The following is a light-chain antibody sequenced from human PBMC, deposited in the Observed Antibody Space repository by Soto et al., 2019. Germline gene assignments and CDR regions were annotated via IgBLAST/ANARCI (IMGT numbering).Light chain of an antibody. CDR1: NISSKS. CDR3: QVWDSNTDHLV. Sequence: SYELTQPPSVSVAPGQTARISCGGNNISSKSVHWFQQRPGQAPVLIVYDDRDRPSGIPERFSGSNSGNTATLTISRVEAGDEADYYCQVWDSNTDHLVFGGGTKLTVL. V-gene: IGLV3-21*02. CDR2: DDR. J-gene: IGLJ2*01.